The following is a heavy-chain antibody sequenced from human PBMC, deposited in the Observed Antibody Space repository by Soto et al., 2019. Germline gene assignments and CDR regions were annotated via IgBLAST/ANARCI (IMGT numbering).Heavy chain of an antibody. Sequence: GASVKGSCKASGYVFTNFDIHWVRHASGQRLEWVGWMNPSSGNTGYAQKFQGRVTVTRSTSISTAYMELSDLSSEDTAVYFSARVGDSSAYAMDVWRQGTTVTVSS. J-gene: IGHJ6*02. V-gene: IGHV1-8*01. CDR3: ARVGDSSAYAMDV. CDR1: GYVFTNFD. D-gene: IGHD3-16*01. CDR2: MNPSSGNT.